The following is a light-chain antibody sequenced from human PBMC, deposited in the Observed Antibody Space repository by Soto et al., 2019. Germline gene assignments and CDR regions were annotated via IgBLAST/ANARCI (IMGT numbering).Light chain of an antibody. CDR2: EDT. J-gene: IGLJ1*01. CDR1: SRDVGNKNL. V-gene: IGLV2-23*01. CDR3: CSYAGSSTYV. Sequence: QSALTQPASVSGSPGQSITSSCTGPSRDVGNKNLLSWYQQHPGKATKLIISEDTKRPSGVSNRFSGSKSGNTASLTISGLQAEDEADYYCCSYAGSSTYVFGTVTRSPS.